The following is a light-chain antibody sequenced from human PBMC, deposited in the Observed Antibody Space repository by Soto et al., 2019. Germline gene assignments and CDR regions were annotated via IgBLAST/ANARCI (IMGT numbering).Light chain of an antibody. CDR2: RAS. CDR1: QSLFNSANDKIH. Sequence: DIVMTQSPASLAVSLGERATINCKSSQSLFNSANDKIHFAWYQQKPGQPPKLLIWRASTRDSVVPDRFGGSGSGTDFTLTINSLQAEDVASYYFQQSFSAPLTFGGGTKVEI. CDR3: QQSFSAPLT. V-gene: IGKV4-1*01. J-gene: IGKJ4*01.